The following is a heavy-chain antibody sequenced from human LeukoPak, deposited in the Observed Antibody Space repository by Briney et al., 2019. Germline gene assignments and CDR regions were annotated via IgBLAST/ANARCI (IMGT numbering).Heavy chain of an antibody. CDR3: ARSAFLVTAPGLYYFDY. V-gene: IGHV4-4*07. CDR1: GGSISSYY. Sequence: SETLSLTCTVSGGSISSYYWSWIRQPAGKGLEWIGHIYNSGSTNYNPSLKGRVTMSVATSKNQFSLHLSSVTAADTAVYYCARSAFLVTAPGLYYFDYWGQGTLVTVSS. J-gene: IGHJ4*02. D-gene: IGHD6-13*01. CDR2: IYNSGST.